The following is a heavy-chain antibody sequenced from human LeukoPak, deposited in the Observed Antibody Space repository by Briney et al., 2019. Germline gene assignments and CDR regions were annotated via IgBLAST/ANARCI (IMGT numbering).Heavy chain of an antibody. CDR1: GGSFSGYY. CDR3: ARGPYRRLQYLGRTDLGYYYY. V-gene: IGHV4-34*01. CDR2: INHSGST. D-gene: IGHD5-24*01. J-gene: IGHJ4*02. Sequence: SETLSLTCAVYGGSFSGYYWSWIRQPPGKGLEWIGEINHSGSTNYNPSLKSRVTISVDTSKNQFSLKLSSVTAADTAVYYCARGPYRRLQYLGRTDLGYYYYWGQGTLVTVSS.